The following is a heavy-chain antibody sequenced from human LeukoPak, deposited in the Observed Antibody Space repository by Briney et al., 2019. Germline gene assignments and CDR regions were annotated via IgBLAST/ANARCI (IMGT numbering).Heavy chain of an antibody. CDR3: VKDRTGTYTLDY. CDR2: ISDDGSRQ. Sequence: GRSLRLSCAATGFTFSNYAIHWGXQAPGXGLEWVAFISDDGSRQHYADSVKGRFTISRDNSKNTLNLQMNSLRAEDTAVYYCVKDRTGTYTLDYWGQGTLVTVSS. D-gene: IGHD3-10*01. V-gene: IGHV3-30-3*01. J-gene: IGHJ4*02. CDR1: GFTFSNYA.